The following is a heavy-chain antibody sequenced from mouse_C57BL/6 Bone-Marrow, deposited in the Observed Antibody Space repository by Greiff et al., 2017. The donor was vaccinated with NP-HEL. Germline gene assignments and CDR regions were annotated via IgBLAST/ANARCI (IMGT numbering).Heavy chain of an antibody. CDR1: GFNIKDDY. D-gene: IGHD1-2*01. J-gene: IGHJ3*01. V-gene: IGHV14-4*01. Sequence: VQLQQSGAELVRPGASVKLSCTASGFNIKDDYMHWVKQRPEQGLERIGWIDPENGDTEYASKFQGKATITADTSSHTAYLQLSSLTSEDTAVYYCTTGLRLWFAYWGQGTLVTVSA. CDR2: IDPENGDT. CDR3: TTGLRLWFAY.